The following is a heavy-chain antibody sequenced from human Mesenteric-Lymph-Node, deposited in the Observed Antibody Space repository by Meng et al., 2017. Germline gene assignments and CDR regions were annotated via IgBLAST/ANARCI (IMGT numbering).Heavy chain of an antibody. D-gene: IGHD6-19*01. CDR3: ARDLSSGWYSWYFDL. Sequence: ASVKVSCKASGYTFTGYYMHWVRQAPGQGLEWMGWINPNSGGTNYAQKFQGRVTMTRDTSISTAYMELNSLRAEDTAVYYCARDLSSGWYSWYFDLWGRGTLVTVSS. CDR2: INPNSGGT. V-gene: IGHV1-2*02. CDR1: GYTFTGYY. J-gene: IGHJ2*01.